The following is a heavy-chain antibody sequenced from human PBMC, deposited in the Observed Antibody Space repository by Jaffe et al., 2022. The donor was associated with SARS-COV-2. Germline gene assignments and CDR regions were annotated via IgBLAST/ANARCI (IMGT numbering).Heavy chain of an antibody. D-gene: IGHD3-3*01. Sequence: QVQLVESGGGVVQSGSSLRLSCVASGFTFSSYGMYWVRQAPGKGLEWVAVIWYDGSNKYYADSVKGRFTISRDNSMHTLYLQMNSLRAEDTAVYYCATEGFWNGNADHYYGMDVWGQGTTVTVSS. J-gene: IGHJ6*02. V-gene: IGHV3-33*01. CDR1: GFTFSSYG. CDR2: IWYDGSNK. CDR3: ATEGFWNGNADHYYGMDV.